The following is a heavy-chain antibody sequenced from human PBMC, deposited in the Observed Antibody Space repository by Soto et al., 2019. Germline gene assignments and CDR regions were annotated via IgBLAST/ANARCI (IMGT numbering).Heavy chain of an antibody. Sequence: ASVKVSWKSSGYRFETYAMSLVLQAPGQGLEWMGCISAYNIDTYYAQKFQDRVTMTTDTSTSTAYMELSSLRSEDTAVYYCARDGPLQYDYVWGSYRYTWFDPWGQGTLVTVSS. CDR3: ARDGPLQYDYVWGSYRYTWFDP. D-gene: IGHD3-16*02. J-gene: IGHJ5*02. CDR1: GYRFETYA. CDR2: ISAYNIDT. V-gene: IGHV1-18*01.